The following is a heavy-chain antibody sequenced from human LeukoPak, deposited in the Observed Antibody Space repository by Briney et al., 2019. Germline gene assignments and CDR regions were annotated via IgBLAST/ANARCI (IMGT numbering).Heavy chain of an antibody. CDR3: ARDPRYCYDSSGYYYPYYFDY. Sequence: GGSLRLSCAASGFTFSSYSMNWVRQAPGKGLEWVSSISSSSSYIYYADSVKGRFTISRDNAKNSLYLQMNSLRAEDTAVYYCARDPRYCYDSSGYYYPYYFDYWGQGTLVTVSS. D-gene: IGHD3-22*01. CDR1: GFTFSSYS. V-gene: IGHV3-21*01. J-gene: IGHJ4*02. CDR2: ISSSSSYI.